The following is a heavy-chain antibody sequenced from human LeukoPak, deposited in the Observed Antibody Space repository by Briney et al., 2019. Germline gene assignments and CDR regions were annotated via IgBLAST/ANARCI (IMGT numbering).Heavy chain of an antibody. D-gene: IGHD2-2*01. CDR3: ARASTGDAFDI. V-gene: IGHV1-8*01. CDR2: MNPNSGNT. CDR1: GYTFTSYD. J-gene: IGHJ3*02. Sequence: ASVKVSCKASGYTFTSYDINGVRQATGQGLEWMGWMNPNSGNTGDAQKFQGRVTMTRNTYISTDYMEMSSLRYDETAVYYCARASTGDAFDIWGKGTMVTVSS.